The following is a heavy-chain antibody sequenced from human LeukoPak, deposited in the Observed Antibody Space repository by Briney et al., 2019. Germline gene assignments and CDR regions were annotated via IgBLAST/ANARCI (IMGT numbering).Heavy chain of an antibody. V-gene: IGHV1-2*06. CDR3: ARGSSTSLLTVLGDY. D-gene: IGHD2-2*01. J-gene: IGHJ4*02. CDR2: INPNSGGT. Sequence: ASVKVSCRTSGYTFTGYYMHWVRQAPGQGLEWMGRINPNSGGTNYAQRFQGRVTATRDTSISTAYMELSRLRSDGTAVYYCARGSSTSLLTVLGDYWGQGTLVTVSS. CDR1: GYTFTGYY.